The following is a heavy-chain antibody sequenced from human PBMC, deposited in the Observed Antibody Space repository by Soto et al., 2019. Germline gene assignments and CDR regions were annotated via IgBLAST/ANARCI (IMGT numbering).Heavy chain of an antibody. J-gene: IGHJ4*02. V-gene: IGHV3-23*01. CDR2: ISGSGIST. CDR3: ANGKGYSSPYHFDY. Sequence: EVQLLESGGGLVQPGGSLRLSCAASGFTFDSYAMTWVRQAPGKGLEWVSSISGSGISTYYADSVKGRFTISRDNSKNTMYGQMNSLRAEDTAVYYCANGKGYSSPYHFDYWGQGTLVTVSS. D-gene: IGHD6-13*01. CDR1: GFTFDSYA.